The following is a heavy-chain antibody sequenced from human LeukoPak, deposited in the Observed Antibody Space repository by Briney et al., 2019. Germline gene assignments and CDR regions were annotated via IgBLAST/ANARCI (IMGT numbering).Heavy chain of an antibody. CDR2: INHSGST. Sequence: PSETLSLTCAVYGGSFSGYYWSWIRQPPGKGLEWIGEINHSGSTNYNPSLKSRVTISVDTSKNQFSLKLSSVTAADTAVYYCARRIVGATWVDYWGQGTLVTVSS. CDR3: ARRIVGATWVDY. D-gene: IGHD1-26*01. J-gene: IGHJ4*02. V-gene: IGHV4-34*01. CDR1: GGSFSGYY.